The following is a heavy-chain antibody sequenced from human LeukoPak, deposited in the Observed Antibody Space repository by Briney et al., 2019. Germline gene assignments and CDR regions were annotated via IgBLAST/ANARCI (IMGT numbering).Heavy chain of an antibody. CDR3: ARVLAAGYYYYYGMDV. D-gene: IGHD6-13*01. J-gene: IGHJ6*02. CDR1: GYTLTELS. CDR2: FDPEDGET. V-gene: IGHV1-24*01. Sequence: GASVKVSCKVSGYTLTELSMHWVRQAPGKGLEWMGGFDPEDGETIYAQKFQGRVTMTEDTSTDTAYMELSSLRSEDTAVYYCARVLAAGYYYYYGMDVWGQGTTVTVSS.